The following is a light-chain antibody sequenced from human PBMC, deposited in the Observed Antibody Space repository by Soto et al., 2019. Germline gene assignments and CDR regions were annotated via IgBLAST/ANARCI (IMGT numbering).Light chain of an antibody. V-gene: IGLV1-47*01. CDR2: RND. Sequence: QSVLTQPPSASGAPGQRVTISCSGSNSNIGSNPVYWYQHLPTTAPKLLIYRNDQRRSGVPDRLSGSKSGTSASLAISGLRPEDEADYFCSAWDDSLRGILIGGGTQLTVL. CDR1: NSNIGSNP. CDR3: SAWDDSLRGIL. J-gene: IGLJ2*01.